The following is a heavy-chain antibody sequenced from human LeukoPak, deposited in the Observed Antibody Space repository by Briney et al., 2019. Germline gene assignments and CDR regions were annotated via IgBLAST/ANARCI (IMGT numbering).Heavy chain of an antibody. J-gene: IGHJ4*02. Sequence: PGGSLRLSCAASGFTFSSYSMNWVRQAPGKGLEWVSSISSSSSYIYYADSVKGRFTISRDNAKNSLYLQMNSLRAEDTAVYYCARDANQYYGSGSYEVDYWGQGTLVTVSS. V-gene: IGHV3-21*01. D-gene: IGHD3-10*01. CDR2: ISSSSSYI. CDR1: GFTFSSYS. CDR3: ARDANQYYGSGSYEVDY.